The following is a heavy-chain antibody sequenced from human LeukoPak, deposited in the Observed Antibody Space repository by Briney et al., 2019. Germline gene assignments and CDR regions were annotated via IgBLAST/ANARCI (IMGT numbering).Heavy chain of an antibody. D-gene: IGHD2-15*01. CDR2: IYYSGST. J-gene: IGHJ4*02. Sequence: SETLPLTCTVSVGSISSYYWSWIRQPPGKGLEWIGYIYYSGSTNYNPSLKSRVTISIDTSKKHFSLKLTSVTAADTAVYYCARHCSGDSCHQIYLEYWGQGTLVTVSS. CDR1: VGSISSYY. CDR3: ARHCSGDSCHQIYLEY. V-gene: IGHV4-59*08.